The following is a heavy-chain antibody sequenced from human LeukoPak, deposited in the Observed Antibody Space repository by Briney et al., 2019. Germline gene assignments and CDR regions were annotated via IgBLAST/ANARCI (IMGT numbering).Heavy chain of an antibody. V-gene: IGHV4-31*03. CDR2: IYYSGST. CDR3: ASRPHYYDSSGWQKAFDI. D-gene: IGHD3-22*01. Sequence: PSRTLSLTCTVSGGSISSGGYYWSWIRQHPGKGLEWIGYIYYSGSTYYNPSLKSRVTISVDTSKNQFSLKLSSVTAADTAVYYCASRPHYYDSSGWQKAFDIWGQGTMVTVSS. J-gene: IGHJ3*02. CDR1: GGSISSGGYY.